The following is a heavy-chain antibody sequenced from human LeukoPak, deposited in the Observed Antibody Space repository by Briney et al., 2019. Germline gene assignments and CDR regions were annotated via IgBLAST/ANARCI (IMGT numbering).Heavy chain of an antibody. CDR1: GGSIGNYY. CDR2: IYYTGTT. J-gene: IGHJ4*02. CDR3: AREEYSSDWYGHDS. Sequence: KPSETLSLTCTVSGGSIGNYYWSWIRQPPGKGLEWIGSIYYTGTTFDNPSLKSRVTLSVDTSKNQFSLRLTSVTAADTAFYYCAREEYSSDWYGHDSWGQGTLVTVSS. V-gene: IGHV4-59*04. D-gene: IGHD6-13*01.